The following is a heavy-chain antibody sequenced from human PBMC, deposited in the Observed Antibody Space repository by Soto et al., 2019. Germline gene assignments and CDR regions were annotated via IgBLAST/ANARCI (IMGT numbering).Heavy chain of an antibody. V-gene: IGHV1-2*02. CDR3: ASHAPGARSDS. CDR1: RYIFTAYF. Sequence: QVQLVQSGAEVKKPGASVKVSCKAPRYIFTAYFMHWVRQAPGQGLEWMGWINPNNGATQYGLSFQGRVIMTSDTSISTSYMERSSLRADDTTVYYCASHAPGARSDSWGQGTLVIVSS. J-gene: IGHJ5*01. CDR2: INPNNGAT.